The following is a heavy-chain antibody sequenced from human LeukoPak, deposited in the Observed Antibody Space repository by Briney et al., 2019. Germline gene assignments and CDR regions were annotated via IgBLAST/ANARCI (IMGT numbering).Heavy chain of an antibody. Sequence: GASLQISCEGSGSIFTSYWIGCGRQLPGKGLEWMGIIYPGDSDTRYSPSFQGQVTISADKSIRTAYLQWSSLKASDTAIYYCARHHDYGDYGCFDYWGQGTLVSVSS. J-gene: IGHJ4*02. V-gene: IGHV5-51*01. CDR1: GSIFTSYW. D-gene: IGHD4-17*01. CDR3: ARHHDYGDYGCFDY. CDR2: IYPGDSDT.